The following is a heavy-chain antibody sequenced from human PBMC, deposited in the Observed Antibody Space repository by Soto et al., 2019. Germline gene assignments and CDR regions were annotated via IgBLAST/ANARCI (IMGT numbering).Heavy chain of an antibody. J-gene: IGHJ6*02. D-gene: IGHD3-16*01. V-gene: IGHV3-73*01. CDR3: TRHELLGPGMDV. Sequence: PGGSLRLSCAASGFPFSGSALHLVRQASGKGLEWVGRIRSKVTSYATTYAASLKGMFTISSDYSKNTAYLQLNSLKTEDTGVYYCTRHELLGPGMDVWGQGTTLTVSS. CDR1: GFPFSGSA. CDR2: IRSKVTSYAT.